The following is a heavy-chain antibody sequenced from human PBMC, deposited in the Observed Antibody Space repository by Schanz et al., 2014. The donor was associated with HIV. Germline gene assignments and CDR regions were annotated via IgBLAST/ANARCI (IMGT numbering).Heavy chain of an antibody. CDR3: ARRDYGDYYYYYGMDV. CDR1: GFIFSSYG. J-gene: IGHJ6*02. Sequence: VQLVESGGGLVQPGGSLRLSCAASGFIFSSYGMHWVRQAPGKGLEWVAVIWYDGSNKYYADSVKGRFIISRDNSKNTLYLQMNSLRAEDTAVYYCARRDYGDYYYYYGMDVWGQGTTVTVSS. CDR2: IWYDGSNK. D-gene: IGHD4-17*01. V-gene: IGHV3-33*01.